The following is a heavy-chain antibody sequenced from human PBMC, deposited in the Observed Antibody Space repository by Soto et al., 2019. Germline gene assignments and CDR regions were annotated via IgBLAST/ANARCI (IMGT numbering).Heavy chain of an antibody. V-gene: IGHV1-18*01. J-gene: IGHJ6*03. Sequence: ASVKVSCKASGYTFTSYGISWVRQAPGQGLEWMGWISAYNGNTNYAQKLQGRVTMTTDTSTSTAYMELRSLRSDDTAVYYCARVLYYGDYPYYYYYMDVWGKGTTVTVSS. D-gene: IGHD4-17*01. CDR1: GYTFTSYG. CDR2: ISAYNGNT. CDR3: ARVLYYGDYPYYYYYMDV.